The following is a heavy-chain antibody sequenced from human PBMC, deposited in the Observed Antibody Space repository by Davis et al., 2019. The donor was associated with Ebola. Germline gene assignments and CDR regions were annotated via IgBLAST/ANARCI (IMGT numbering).Heavy chain of an antibody. CDR2: IGVSGGTT. V-gene: IGHV3-48*02. Sequence: GGSLRLSCAASGFMFSSCGMNWVRQAPGKGLEWVSGIGVSGGTTYADSVKGRFIISRDNARNSLYLQMNSLKNEDTAVYYCARLVSGYWGQGTLVSVSS. CDR1: GFMFSSCG. CDR3: ARLVSGY. D-gene: IGHD6-25*01. J-gene: IGHJ4*02.